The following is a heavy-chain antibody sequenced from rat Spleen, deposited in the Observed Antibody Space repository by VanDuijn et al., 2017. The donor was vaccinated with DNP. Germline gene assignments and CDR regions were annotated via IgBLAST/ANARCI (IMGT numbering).Heavy chain of an antibody. CDR1: GYSITSNY. CDR3: ARWSRYFDY. CDR2: ISYSGTT. V-gene: IGHV3-1*01. J-gene: IGHJ2*01. Sequence: EVQLQESGPGLVKPSQSLSLTCSVTGYSITSNYWGWIRKFPGNKLEYIGHISYSGTTNYNPSLKSRFSITRDTSKNQFFLQLNSVTTEDTATYYCARWSRYFDYWGQGVMVTVSS.